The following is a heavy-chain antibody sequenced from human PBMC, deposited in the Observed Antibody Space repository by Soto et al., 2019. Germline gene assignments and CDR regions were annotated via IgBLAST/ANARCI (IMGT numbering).Heavy chain of an antibody. CDR1: GYTFTSYA. V-gene: IGHV1-3*01. CDR3: ATSSKGLLYYYYYGMDV. J-gene: IGHJ6*02. D-gene: IGHD2-15*01. CDR2: INAGNGNT. Sequence: ASVKVSCKASGYTFTSYAMHWVRQAPGQRLERMGWINAGNGNTKYSQKFQGRVTITRDTSASTAYMELSSLRSEDTAVYFCATSSKGLLYYYYYGMDVWGQGTTVTVSS.